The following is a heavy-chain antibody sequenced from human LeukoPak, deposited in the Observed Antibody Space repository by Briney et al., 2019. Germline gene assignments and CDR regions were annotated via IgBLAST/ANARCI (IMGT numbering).Heavy chain of an antibody. J-gene: IGHJ5*02. CDR3: AREAMYGDYGNWFDP. CDR1: GYTFTGYY. CDR2: INPNSGGT. Sequence: ASVKVSCKASGYTFTGYYMHWVRQAPGQGLERVGWINPNSGGTNYAQKFQGRVTMTRDTSISTAYMELSRLRSDDTAVYYCAREAMYGDYGNWFDPWGQGTLVTVSS. V-gene: IGHV1-2*02. D-gene: IGHD4-17*01.